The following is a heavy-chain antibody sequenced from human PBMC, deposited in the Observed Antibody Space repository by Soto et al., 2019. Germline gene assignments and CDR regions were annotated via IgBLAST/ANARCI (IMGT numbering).Heavy chain of an antibody. CDR2: ISGSGGST. D-gene: IGHD6-19*01. V-gene: IGHV3-23*01. Sequence: EVQLLESGGGLVQPGGSLRLSCAASGFTFSSYAMSWVLHAPGKGRGWVSAISGSGGSTYYADSVKGRFTISRDNTKNTLYLQMNSLRAEDRAVYYCAKDWGVAVAVYDYWGQGTLVTVSS. CDR3: AKDWGVAVAVYDY. J-gene: IGHJ4*02. CDR1: GFTFSSYA.